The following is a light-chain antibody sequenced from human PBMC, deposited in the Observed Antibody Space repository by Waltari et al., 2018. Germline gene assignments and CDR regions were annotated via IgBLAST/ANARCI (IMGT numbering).Light chain of an antibody. J-gene: IGKJ4*01. CDR1: QSLLYRPNNQNY. Sequence: DNVMTQSPESLAVSLGERATIHCKSSQSLLYRPNNQNYLTWYQRKPGQPPKLLICWASTRESGVPDRFSGSGSGTDFTLTISSLQAEDVAVYYCQQSYTTPLTFGGGTRVEIK. CDR2: WAS. CDR3: QQSYTTPLT. V-gene: IGKV4-1*01.